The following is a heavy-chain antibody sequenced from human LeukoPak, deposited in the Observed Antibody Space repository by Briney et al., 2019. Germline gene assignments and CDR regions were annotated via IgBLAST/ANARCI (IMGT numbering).Heavy chain of an antibody. V-gene: IGHV4-30-4*08. J-gene: IGHJ5*02. Sequence: SQTLSLTCTVSGGSISSGGYYWSWIRQPPGKGLEWIGYIYYSGSTYYNPSLKSRVTISVDTSKNQFSLKLSSVTAADTAVYYCARAIQSHGWFDPWGQGTLVTVSS. D-gene: IGHD4-11*01. CDR2: IYYSGST. CDR1: GGSISSGGYY. CDR3: ARAIQSHGWFDP.